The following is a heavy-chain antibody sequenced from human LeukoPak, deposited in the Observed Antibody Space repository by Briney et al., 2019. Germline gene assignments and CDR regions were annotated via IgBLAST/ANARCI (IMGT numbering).Heavy chain of an antibody. J-gene: IGHJ6*04. CDR2: ISGSGGST. Sequence: GGSLRLSCAASGFTFSSYGMSWVRQAPGEGLEWVSAISGSGGSTYYADSVKGRFTISRDNAKNSLYLQMNSLRAEDTAVYYCAELGITMIGGVWGKGTTVTISS. CDR1: GFTFSSYG. CDR3: AELGITMIGGV. V-gene: IGHV3-23*01. D-gene: IGHD3-10*02.